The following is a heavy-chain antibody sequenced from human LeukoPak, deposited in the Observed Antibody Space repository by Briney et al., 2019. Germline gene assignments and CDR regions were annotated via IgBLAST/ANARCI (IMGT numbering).Heavy chain of an antibody. J-gene: IGHJ3*02. V-gene: IGHV1-3*01. CDR3: TRDISTILLWVGEPHAFDI. CDR1: GYIFTGYA. CDR2: INAGTGDT. D-gene: IGHD3-10*01. Sequence: ASVKVSCKASGYIFTGYAMHWVRQAPGQSLEWMGWINAGTGDTGYSPKFQGRVTITGDTSATTAYMVLSSMRSEDTAMYYCTRDISTILLWVGEPHAFDIWGQGTMVTVSS.